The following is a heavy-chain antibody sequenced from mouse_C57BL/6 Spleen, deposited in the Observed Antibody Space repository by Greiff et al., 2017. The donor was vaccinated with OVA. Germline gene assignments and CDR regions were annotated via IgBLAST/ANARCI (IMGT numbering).Heavy chain of an antibody. J-gene: IGHJ3*01. CDR1: GYTFTDYY. Sequence: QVQLQQSGAELVRPGASVKLSCKASGYTFTDYYINWVKQRPGQGLEWIARIYPGSGNTYYNEKFKGKATLTAEKSSSTAYMQLSSLTSEDSAVYFCARGLIYYDYDVGFAYWGQGTLVTVSA. CDR2: IYPGSGNT. D-gene: IGHD2-4*01. V-gene: IGHV1-76*01. CDR3: ARGLIYYDYDVGFAY.